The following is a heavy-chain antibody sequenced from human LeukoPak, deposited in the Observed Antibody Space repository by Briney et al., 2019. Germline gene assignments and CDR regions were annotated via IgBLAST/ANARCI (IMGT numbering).Heavy chain of an antibody. J-gene: IGHJ4*02. V-gene: IGHV3-48*03. CDR2: ISNSGTI. Sequence: GGSLRLSCAASGFTFSSYEMNWVRPAPGRGLEWVSYISNSGTIYYGDSVKGRFTISRDNAKNSLYLQMNSLRVDDTAVYYCARGGYNYGVDCWGQGTLVTVSS. CDR3: ARGGYNYGVDC. D-gene: IGHD5-18*01. CDR1: GFTFSSYE.